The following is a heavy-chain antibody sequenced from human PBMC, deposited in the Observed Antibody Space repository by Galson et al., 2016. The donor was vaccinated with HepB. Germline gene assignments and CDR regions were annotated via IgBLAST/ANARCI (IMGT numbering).Heavy chain of an antibody. D-gene: IGHD2-21*02. Sequence: SLRLSCAASGLTFSSYGMHWVRQAPGKGLEWVAVMSYDGSHTYRAESVKGRFTISRDNSKNTLYLQMNNLRAEDTAVYYCAKESAIHCGGDCAAFDMWGQGTMVSVSS. CDR1: GLTFSSYG. J-gene: IGHJ3*02. V-gene: IGHV3-30*18. CDR2: MSYDGSHT. CDR3: AKESAIHCGGDCAAFDM.